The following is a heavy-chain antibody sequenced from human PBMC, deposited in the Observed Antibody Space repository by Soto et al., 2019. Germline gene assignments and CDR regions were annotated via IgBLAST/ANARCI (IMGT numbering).Heavy chain of an antibody. D-gene: IGHD6-19*01. CDR2: INHSGSA. V-gene: IGHV4-34*01. Sequence: SETLSLTCAVYGESFSAYIWTWIGQTPGKGLQWIGQINHSGSASYNPSLKSRVTISVHTSNSQFSLELSSVTAADTAVYYCARGLITGSHYSGGWYYFDSWGQGTQVTVSS. CDR1: GESFSAYI. CDR3: ARGLITGSHYSGGWYYFDS. J-gene: IGHJ4*02.